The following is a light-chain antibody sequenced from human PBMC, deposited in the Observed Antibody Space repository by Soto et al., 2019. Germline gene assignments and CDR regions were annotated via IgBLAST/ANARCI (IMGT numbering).Light chain of an antibody. CDR1: QSGSGTY. CDR3: QQYGKSPLT. J-gene: IGKJ4*01. Sequence: EIVLTQSPGTLSLSPGERATLSCRASQSGSGTYLAWYQQKPGQAPRLLISGASRRATGIPDRFSGGGSGTDFTLTISSLEPEDFAVYYCQQYGKSPLTFGGGTKV. CDR2: GAS. V-gene: IGKV3-20*01.